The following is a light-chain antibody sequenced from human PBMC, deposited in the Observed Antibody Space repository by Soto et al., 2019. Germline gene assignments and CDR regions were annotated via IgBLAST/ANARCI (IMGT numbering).Light chain of an antibody. CDR3: QQYGSSPMYI. CDR2: GAS. CDR1: QSVSSSY. V-gene: IGKV3-20*01. Sequence: EIVLTQSPGTLSLSPGERATLSCRASQSVSSSYLAWYQQKPGQAPRLLIYGASSRATGIPDRFSGSGSGTDFTLTISRLEPEDVAVYYCQQYGSSPMYIFGQGTKLEIK. J-gene: IGKJ2*01.